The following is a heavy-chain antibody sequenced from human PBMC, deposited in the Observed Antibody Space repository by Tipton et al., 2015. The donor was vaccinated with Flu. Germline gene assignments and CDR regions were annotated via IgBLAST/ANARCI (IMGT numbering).Heavy chain of an antibody. Sequence: TLSLTCTVSDDSITYYYWSWIRQPPGKGLEWIGYIYYSGGTSYNPSLQSRPSISVDSSKNQLSLKLTSVTAADTAVYYCARARAPYYYYAMDVWGQGATVTVS. CDR2: IYYSGGT. J-gene: IGHJ6*02. V-gene: IGHV4-59*01. CDR3: ARARAPYYYYAMDV. D-gene: IGHD3-10*01. CDR1: DDSITYYY.